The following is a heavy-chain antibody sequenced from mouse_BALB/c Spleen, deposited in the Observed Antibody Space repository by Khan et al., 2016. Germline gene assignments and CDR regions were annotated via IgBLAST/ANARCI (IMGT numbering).Heavy chain of an antibody. CDR3: ARIALGDDVDY. J-gene: IGHJ2*01. CDR1: GYTFTHYW. V-gene: IGHV1-7*01. CDR2: INPSTGHT. D-gene: IGHD3-3*01. Sequence: QVQLQQSGAELVKPGASVKMSCTASGYTFTHYWMHWVKQRPGQGLEWIGYINPSTGHTYYNQKFKDKTTLTADKSYSTVYMQLSSLTSEDSAFYFCARIALGDDVDYWGQGTTLTVSS.